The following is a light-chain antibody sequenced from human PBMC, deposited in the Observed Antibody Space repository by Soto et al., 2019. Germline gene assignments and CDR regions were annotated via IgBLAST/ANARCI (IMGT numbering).Light chain of an antibody. V-gene: IGKV1D-12*01. CDR3: QQYENIPT. Sequence: DIQMTQSPSTVSAFVGYRVTITCRASHGISSLAWYKHKPGRAPKLLIFGASSLQSGVPSRLSGSGSGTDFTLTISSMKPEDIATYYCQQYENIPTFGHGTRLEIK. J-gene: IGKJ5*01. CDR2: GAS. CDR1: HGISS.